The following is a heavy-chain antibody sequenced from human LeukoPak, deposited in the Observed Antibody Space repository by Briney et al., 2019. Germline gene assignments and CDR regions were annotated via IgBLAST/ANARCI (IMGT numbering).Heavy chain of an antibody. CDR2: IYYSGST. V-gene: IGHV4-39*07. D-gene: IGHD6-19*01. J-gene: IGHJ4*02. CDR1: GGSISSSSYY. CDR3: AREGVYSSGWYGGNFDY. Sequence: PSETLSLTCTVSGGSISSSSYYWGWIRQPPGKGLEWIGRIYYSGSTYYNPSLKSRVTISVDTSKNQFSLKLSSVTAADTAVYYCAREGVYSSGWYGGNFDYWGQGTLVTVSS.